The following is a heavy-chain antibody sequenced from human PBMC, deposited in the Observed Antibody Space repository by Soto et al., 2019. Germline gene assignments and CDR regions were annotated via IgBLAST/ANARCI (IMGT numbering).Heavy chain of an antibody. V-gene: IGHV3-48*02. CDR2: ISSSSSTI. CDR3: ARVRYGDRTFDY. Sequence: WWSLRLSCSASVFTCSSYSMNWVRQAPGKGLEWVSYISSSSSTIYYADSVKGRFTISRDNAKNSLYLQMNSLRDEDTAVYYCARVRYGDRTFDYWGQGTLVTVSS. CDR1: VFTCSSYS. D-gene: IGHD4-17*01. J-gene: IGHJ4*02.